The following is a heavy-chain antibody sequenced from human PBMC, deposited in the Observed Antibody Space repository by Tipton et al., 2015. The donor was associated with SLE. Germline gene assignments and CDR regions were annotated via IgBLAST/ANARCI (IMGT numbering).Heavy chain of an antibody. V-gene: IGHV4-34*01. J-gene: IGHJ2*01. CDR1: GGSFSGHQ. CDR3: ARSPKTWSFDL. CDR2: INHSGGA. Sequence: TLSLTCAVYGGSFSGHQWSWIRQPPGKGLEWIGEINHSGGANYSPSLKSRVTMSVDTSKNQFSLKLTSVTAADTAVYYCARSPKTWSFDLWGRGTLVTVSS.